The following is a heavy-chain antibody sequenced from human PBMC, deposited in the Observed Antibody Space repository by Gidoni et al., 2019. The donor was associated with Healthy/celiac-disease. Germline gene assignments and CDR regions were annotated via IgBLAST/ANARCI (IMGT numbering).Heavy chain of an antibody. Sequence: QVQLVESGGGVVQPGRSLRLSCAASGFTFSSYGMHWVRQAPGKGLEWVAVISYDGSNKYYADSVKGRFTISRDNSKNTLYLQMNSLRAEDTAVYYCAKPIDSSSWYDLAYWGQGTLVTVSS. CDR3: AKPIDSSSWYDLAY. CDR1: GFTFSSYG. V-gene: IGHV3-30*18. CDR2: ISYDGSNK. D-gene: IGHD6-13*01. J-gene: IGHJ4*02.